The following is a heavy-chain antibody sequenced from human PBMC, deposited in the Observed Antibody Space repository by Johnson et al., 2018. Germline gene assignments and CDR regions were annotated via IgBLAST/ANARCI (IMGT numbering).Heavy chain of an antibody. CDR1: GFTFSSYA. D-gene: IGHD3-3*01. J-gene: IGHJ3*02. Sequence: EVQLVQSGGGLVQPGGSLRLSCAASGFTFSSYAMSWVRQAPGKGLEWVSTINSIGGSTYYADSVKGRFTISRDHSKKTLYLQMNSLRAEDSAVYYCAKDHLIIPRKGAFDIWGQGTMVTVSS. CDR3: AKDHLIIPRKGAFDI. CDR2: INSIGGST. V-gene: IGHV3-23*04.